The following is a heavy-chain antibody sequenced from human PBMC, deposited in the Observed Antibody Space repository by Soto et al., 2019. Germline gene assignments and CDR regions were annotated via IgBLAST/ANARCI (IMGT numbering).Heavy chain of an antibody. D-gene: IGHD2-21*02. CDR2: IYPGDSDT. J-gene: IGHJ4*02. CDR1: GYSFASHW. V-gene: IGHV5-51*01. CDR3: VRGERVGDPMFDY. Sequence: GESLKISCKGSGYSFASHWVAWVRQMPEKGLEWIGTIYPGDSDTKYSSAFRGHVTISAETSVSTAYLQMDSLTAEDTAVYYCVRGERVGDPMFDYWGQGILVTVSS.